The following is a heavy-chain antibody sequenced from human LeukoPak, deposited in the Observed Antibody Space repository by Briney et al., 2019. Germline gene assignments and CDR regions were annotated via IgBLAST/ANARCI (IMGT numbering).Heavy chain of an antibody. V-gene: IGHV4-4*07. J-gene: IGHJ5*02. CDR2: IYTSGST. D-gene: IGHD6-13*01. Sequence: SETLSLTCTVSRGSTSTYYWSWIRQPAGKGLEWIGRIYTSGSTNYNPSLKSRVTMSVDTSKNQFSLKLSSVTAADTAVYYCARDEWGLAAAGTGAHNWFDPWGQGTLVTVSS. CDR3: ARDEWGLAAAGTGAHNWFDP. CDR1: RGSTSTYY.